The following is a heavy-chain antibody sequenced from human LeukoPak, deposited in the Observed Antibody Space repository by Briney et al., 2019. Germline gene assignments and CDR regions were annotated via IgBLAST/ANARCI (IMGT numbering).Heavy chain of an antibody. D-gene: IGHD3-10*01. V-gene: IGHV4-31*03. J-gene: IGHJ4*02. CDR2: IYYSGST. CDR3: ARQYYYGSGSFGY. Sequence: QVQLQESGPGLVKPSQTLSLTCTVSGDSISSGDYYWSWFRQHPGEVLEWIGYIYYSGSTYYNPSLKSRITMSIDTSKNQLSLNLTSVTAADTAVYYCARQYYYGSGSFGYWGQGTLVTVSS. CDR1: GDSISSGDYY.